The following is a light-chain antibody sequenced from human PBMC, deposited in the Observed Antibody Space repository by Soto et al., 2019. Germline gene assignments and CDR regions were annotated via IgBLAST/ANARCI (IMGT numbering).Light chain of an antibody. Sequence: DIQMTQSPSTLSASVGDRVTITCRASQSISSWLAWYQQKPGKAPNLLIYDASSLESGVPSRFGGSGSGTEFTLTISSLQPDDFTTYYCQQYDTYPLTFGGGTKVEIK. CDR1: QSISSW. CDR2: DAS. CDR3: QQYDTYPLT. V-gene: IGKV1-5*01. J-gene: IGKJ4*01.